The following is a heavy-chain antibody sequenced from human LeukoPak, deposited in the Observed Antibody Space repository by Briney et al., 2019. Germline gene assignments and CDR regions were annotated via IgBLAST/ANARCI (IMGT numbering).Heavy chain of an antibody. Sequence: GGSLRLSCAASGFTFSDYIINWVRQAPGKGLEWISYISSSGGTIYYADSVKGRFTISRDNTDNSLFLQMSSLRAEDTAVYYRARERRQWQPFDIWGQGTMVTVSS. CDR3: ARERRQWQPFDI. CDR1: GFTFSDYI. D-gene: IGHD6-19*01. CDR2: ISSSGGTI. J-gene: IGHJ3*02. V-gene: IGHV3-48*04.